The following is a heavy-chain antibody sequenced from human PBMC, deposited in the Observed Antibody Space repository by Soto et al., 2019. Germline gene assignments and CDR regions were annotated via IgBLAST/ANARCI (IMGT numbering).Heavy chain of an antibody. Sequence: SETLSLTCTVSGGSISSYYWSWIRQPPGKGLEWIGYIYYSGSTNYNPSLKSRVTISVDTSKNQFSLKLSSVTAADTAVYYCARENSGYDFRQWFLDYWGQGTLLSVS. CDR2: IYYSGST. J-gene: IGHJ4*02. V-gene: IGHV4-59*01. D-gene: IGHD5-12*01. CDR1: GGSISSYY. CDR3: ARENSGYDFRQWFLDY.